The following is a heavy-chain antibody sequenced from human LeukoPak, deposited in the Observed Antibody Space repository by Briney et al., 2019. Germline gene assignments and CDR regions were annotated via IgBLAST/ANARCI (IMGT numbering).Heavy chain of an antibody. J-gene: IGHJ6*03. CDR3: AKGGIPYCSGGSCNPYYMDV. V-gene: IGHV3-23*01. Sequence: GGSLRLSCAASGFTFSIYAMSWVRQAPGKGLEWVSAISGSGGSTYYADSVKGRFTISRDNSKNTLYLQMNSLRAEDTAVYYCAKGGIPYCSGGSCNPYYMDVWGKGTTVTVSS. CDR2: ISGSGGST. CDR1: GFTFSIYA. D-gene: IGHD2-15*01.